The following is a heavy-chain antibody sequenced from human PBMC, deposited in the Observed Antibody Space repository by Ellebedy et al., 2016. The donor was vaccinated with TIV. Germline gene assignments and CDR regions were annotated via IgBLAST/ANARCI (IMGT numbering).Heavy chain of an antibody. CDR2: ILYSGTT. Sequence: SETLSLTCTVSGGSISSSNYYWGWIRQPPGKGLEWIGSILYSGTTYYNPSLKSRVTVSLDTSKNHFSLRLTSVTAADTAVYYCARGLQWLFDAFHIWGQGTVLTVSS. CDR3: ARGLQWLFDAFHI. D-gene: IGHD6-19*01. J-gene: IGHJ3*02. CDR1: GGSISSSNYY. V-gene: IGHV4-39*07.